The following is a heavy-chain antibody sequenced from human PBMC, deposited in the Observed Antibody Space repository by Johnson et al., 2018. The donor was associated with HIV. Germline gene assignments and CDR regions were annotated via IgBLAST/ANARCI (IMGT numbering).Heavy chain of an antibody. CDR2: NRSKTNTYAT. CDR3: VRELLYVAFDI. D-gene: IGHD3-10*01. Sequence: VQLVESGGGLVQPGGSMKLACAASGFTFSGSALHWVRQASGKGLEWIGHNRSKTNTYATEYAASVKGRFTISRDDSQNTAYLQMDSLKTEDTAVYYCVRELLYVAFDILCQGPMVRVSS. CDR1: GFTFSGSA. V-gene: IGHV3-73*01. J-gene: IGHJ3*02.